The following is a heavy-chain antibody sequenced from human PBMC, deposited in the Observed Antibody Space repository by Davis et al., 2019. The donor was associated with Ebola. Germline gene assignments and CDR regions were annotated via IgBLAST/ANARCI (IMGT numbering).Heavy chain of an antibody. J-gene: IGHJ3*02. CDR3: VKDRRGSYAFDI. D-gene: IGHD1-26*01. CDR2: INDNGGTT. V-gene: IGHV3-64D*06. Sequence: GESLKISCSASGFTFNNYAMHSVRQAPGRGLDLVSGINDNGGTTHYADSVKGRFTISRDDSRSTVYLQMSSLTVEDTALYYCVKDRRGSYAFDIWGQGTMVTVSS. CDR1: GFTFNNYA.